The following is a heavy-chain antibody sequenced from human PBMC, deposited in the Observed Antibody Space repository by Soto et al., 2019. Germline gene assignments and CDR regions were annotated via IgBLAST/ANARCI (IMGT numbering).Heavy chain of an antibody. V-gene: IGHV3-23*01. CDR3: AKGVAGIAVAGTGYFQH. Sequence: EVQLLESGGGLVQPGGSLRLSCAASGFTFSSYAMSWVRQAPGKGLEWVSGISGSGDSIYYADSVKGRFTISRDNSKNTGYLPMNSLRAEDTAVYYCAKGVAGIAVAGTGYFQHWGQGTLVTVSS. J-gene: IGHJ1*01. CDR2: ISGSGDSI. CDR1: GFTFSSYA. D-gene: IGHD6-19*01.